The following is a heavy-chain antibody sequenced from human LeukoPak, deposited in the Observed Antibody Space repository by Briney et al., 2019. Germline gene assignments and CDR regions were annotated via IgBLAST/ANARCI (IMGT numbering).Heavy chain of an antibody. J-gene: IGHJ4*02. D-gene: IGHD1-1*01. V-gene: IGHV1-3*01. Sequence: ASVKVSCKASGYTFTSYAMHWVRQAPGQRLEWMGWINAGNGNTKYSQKFQGRVTITRDTSASTAYMELSSLRSEDTAVHYCARAYRTTTYFDYWGQGTLVTVSS. CDR1: GYTFTSYA. CDR2: INAGNGNT. CDR3: ARAYRTTTYFDY.